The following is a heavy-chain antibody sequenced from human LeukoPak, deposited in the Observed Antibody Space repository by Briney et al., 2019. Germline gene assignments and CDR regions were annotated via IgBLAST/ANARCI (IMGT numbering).Heavy chain of an antibody. CDR3: AREGGGSNRCLD. J-gene: IGHJ1*01. CDR2: IYATGTT. CDR1: GGSISSYY. Sequence: KPSETLSLTCTVSGGSISSYYWSWIRQPAGKGLEWIGRIYATGTTNYNPSLKSRVTMSVDTSKNQFSLNLTSVTAADTAVYYCAREGGGSNRCLDWGQGTLVTVSS. V-gene: IGHV4-4*07. D-gene: IGHD3-16*02.